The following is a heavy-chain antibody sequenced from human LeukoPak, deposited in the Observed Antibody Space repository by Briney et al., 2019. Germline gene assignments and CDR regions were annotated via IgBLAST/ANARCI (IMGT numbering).Heavy chain of an antibody. CDR3: AKDDYDSSGYYYDDGLPPFDY. V-gene: IGHV3-23*01. CDR1: GFTFSSYS. CDR2: ISGSGGST. D-gene: IGHD3-22*01. Sequence: GGSLRLSCAASGFTFSSYSMNWVRQAPGKGLEWVSAISGSGGSTYYADSVKGRFTISRDNSKNTLYLQMNSLRAEDTAVYYCAKDDYDSSGYYYDDGLPPFDYWGQGTLVTVSS. J-gene: IGHJ4*02.